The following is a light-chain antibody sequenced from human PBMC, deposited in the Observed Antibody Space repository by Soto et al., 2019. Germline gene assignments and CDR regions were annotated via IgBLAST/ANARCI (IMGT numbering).Light chain of an antibody. CDR2: EVT. J-gene: IGLJ1*01. CDR3: SSYASSSTSYG. V-gene: IGLV2-14*01. CDR1: SSDVGGSNY. Sequence: QSVLTQPASVSGSPGQSITISCTGTSSDVGGSNYVSWYQQHPGKAPIRVIYEVTKRPSGVSNRFSGSKSGKAASLTIAGVRADDEAVYYISSYASSSTSYGFGTGSKVTVL.